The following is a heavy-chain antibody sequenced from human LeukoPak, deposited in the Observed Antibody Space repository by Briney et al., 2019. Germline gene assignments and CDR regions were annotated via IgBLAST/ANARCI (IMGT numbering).Heavy chain of an antibody. J-gene: IGHJ4*02. V-gene: IGHV1-2*02. Sequence: ASVKVSCKASGYTFTGYYMHWVRQAPGQGLEWMGWINPNSGGTNYAQKFQGRVTMTRDTSISTAYMELSRLRSDDTAVYYCARDRVGDYYDSSGFDYWGQGTLVTVSS. D-gene: IGHD3-22*01. CDR2: INPNSGGT. CDR1: GYTFTGYY. CDR3: ARDRVGDYYDSSGFDY.